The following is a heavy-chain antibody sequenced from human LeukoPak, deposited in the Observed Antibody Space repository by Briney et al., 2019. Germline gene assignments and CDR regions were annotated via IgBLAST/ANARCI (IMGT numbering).Heavy chain of an antibody. V-gene: IGHV3-66*02. CDR2: IYSGGST. D-gene: IGHD6-13*01. CDR1: GFTVSSNY. Sequence: GGSLRLSCAASGFTVSSNYMSWVSEAPGKGLEWVSVIYSGGSTYYADSVKGRFTISRENSKNTLYLQMNSLRAEDTAVYYCARGIAAHFDYWGQGTLVTVSS. CDR3: ARGIAAHFDY. J-gene: IGHJ4*02.